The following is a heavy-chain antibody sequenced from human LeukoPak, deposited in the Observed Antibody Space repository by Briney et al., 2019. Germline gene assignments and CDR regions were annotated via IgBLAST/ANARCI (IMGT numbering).Heavy chain of an antibody. CDR1: GFTFSDYY. CDR3: ARDGNFGYDAFDI. D-gene: IGHD3-10*01. V-gene: IGHV3-7*01. J-gene: IGHJ3*02. Sequence: PGGSLRLSCAASGFTFSDYYMNWVRQAPGKGLEWVANIKQDGSEKYYVDSVKGRFTISRDNSKNTLYLQVNSLRAEDTAVYYCARDGNFGYDAFDIWGQGTMVTVSS. CDR2: IKQDGSEK.